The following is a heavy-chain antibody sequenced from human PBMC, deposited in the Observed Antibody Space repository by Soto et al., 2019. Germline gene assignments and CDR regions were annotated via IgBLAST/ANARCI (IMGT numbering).Heavy chain of an antibody. V-gene: IGHV3-21*01. Sequence: PGGSLRLSCAASGFTFSSYSMNWVRQAPGKGLEWVSSISSSSSYIYYADSVKGRFTISRDNAKNSLYLQMNSLRAEDTAVYYCARVSRIQLWTPYYFDYWGQGTLVTVSS. CDR2: ISSSSSYI. CDR3: ARVSRIQLWTPYYFDY. J-gene: IGHJ4*02. CDR1: GFTFSSYS. D-gene: IGHD5-18*01.